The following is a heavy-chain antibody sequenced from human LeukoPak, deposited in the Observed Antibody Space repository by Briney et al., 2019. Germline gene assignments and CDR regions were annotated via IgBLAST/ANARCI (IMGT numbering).Heavy chain of an antibody. V-gene: IGHV1-2*02. D-gene: IGHD5-12*01. Sequence: ASVKVSCKASGYIFTGYYLHWVRQAPGQGLEWMGWSNPSSGGTNYAQKFQGRVAMTRDTSISTAYMELSRLRSDDTAVYYCARGPGGGYDWLGHWGQGTLVTVSS. CDR3: ARGPGGGYDWLGH. CDR2: SNPSSGGT. J-gene: IGHJ4*02. CDR1: GYIFTGYY.